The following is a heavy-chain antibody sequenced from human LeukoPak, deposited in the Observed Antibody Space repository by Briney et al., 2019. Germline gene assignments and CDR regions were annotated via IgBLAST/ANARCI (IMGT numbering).Heavy chain of an antibody. CDR1: GGSISSGDYY. CDR3: ARDPAPGDCSSTSCYTPYYFDY. J-gene: IGHJ4*02. V-gene: IGHV4-30-4*08. Sequence: SQTLSLTCTVSGGSISSGDYYWSWIRQPPGKGLEWIGYIYYSGSTYYNPSLKSRVTISVDTSKNQFSLKLSSVTAADTAVYYCARDPAPGDCSSTSCYTPYYFDYWGQGTLVTVSS. CDR2: IYYSGST. D-gene: IGHD2-2*02.